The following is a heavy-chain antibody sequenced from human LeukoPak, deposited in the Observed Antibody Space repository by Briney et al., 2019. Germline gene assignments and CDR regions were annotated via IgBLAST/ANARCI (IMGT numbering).Heavy chain of an antibody. CDR2: VFNGGNT. CDR3: ATRPAGSTWYGVFDY. Sequence: SETLSLTCSVSGGSINSHYWSWIRQPPGKGLEWFGYVFNGGNTNYNPSLKSRVTMSVDTSRDQFSLRLSSVTAADTAIYYCATRPAGSTWYGVFDYWSQGTLVTVSS. CDR1: GGSINSHY. D-gene: IGHD6-13*01. J-gene: IGHJ4*02. V-gene: IGHV4-59*11.